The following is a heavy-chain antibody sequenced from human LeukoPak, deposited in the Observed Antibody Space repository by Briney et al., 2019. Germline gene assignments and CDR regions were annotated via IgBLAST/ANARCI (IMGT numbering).Heavy chain of an antibody. CDR2: MNPNSGNT. Sequence: ASVKVSCKASGYTFTSYDIIWVRQATGQGLEWMGWMNPNSGNTGYAQKFQGRVTITRNTSISTAYMELSSLRSEDTAVYYCARAESSSRYYYYGMDVWGQGTTVTVSS. CDR1: GYTFTSYD. CDR3: ARAESSSRYYYYGMDV. D-gene: IGHD6-6*01. J-gene: IGHJ6*02. V-gene: IGHV1-8*01.